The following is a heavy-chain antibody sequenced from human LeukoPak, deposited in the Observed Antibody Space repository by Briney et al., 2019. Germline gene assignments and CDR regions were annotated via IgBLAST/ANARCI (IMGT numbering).Heavy chain of an antibody. CDR3: AKAGSSWYDLFDY. D-gene: IGHD6-13*01. CDR2: ISGSGGST. CDR1: GFTFSSYG. Sequence: GGSLRLSCAASGFTFSSYGMSWVRQAPGKGLEWVSAISGSGGSTYYADSVKGRFTISRDNSKNTLYLQMNSLRAEDTAVYYCAKAGSSWYDLFDYWGQGTLVTVSS. J-gene: IGHJ4*02. V-gene: IGHV3-23*01.